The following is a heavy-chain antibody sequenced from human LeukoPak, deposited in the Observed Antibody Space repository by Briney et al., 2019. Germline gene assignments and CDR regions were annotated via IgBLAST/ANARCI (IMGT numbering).Heavy chain of an antibody. CDR3: ARQSGSGSPPRGY. D-gene: IGHD3-10*01. J-gene: IGHJ4*02. CDR2: IYYSGST. V-gene: IGHV4-59*08. Sequence: SETLSLTCTVSGGSISSHYWSWIRQPPGKGLEWIGYIYYSGSTYYNPSLKSRVTISVDTSKNQFSLKLSSVTAADTAVYYCARQSGSGSPPRGYWGQGTLVTVSS. CDR1: GGSISSHY.